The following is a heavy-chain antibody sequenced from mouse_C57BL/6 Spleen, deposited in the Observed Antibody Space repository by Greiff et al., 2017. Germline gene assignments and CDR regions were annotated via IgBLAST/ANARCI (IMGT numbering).Heavy chain of an antibody. CDR3: ARSPFTTVVATDY. V-gene: IGHV1-81*01. CDR2: IYPRSGNT. CDR1: GYTFTSYG. J-gene: IGHJ2*01. Sequence: VKLQQSGAELARPGASVKLSCKASGYTFTSYGISWVKQRTGQGLEWIGEIYPRSGNTYYNEKFKGKATLTADKSSSTAYMELRSLTSEDSAVYFCARSPFTTVVATDYWGQGTTLTVSS. D-gene: IGHD1-1*01.